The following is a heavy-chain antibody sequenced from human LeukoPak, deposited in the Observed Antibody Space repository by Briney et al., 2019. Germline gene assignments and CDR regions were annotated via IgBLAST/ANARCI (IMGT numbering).Heavy chain of an antibody. D-gene: IGHD1-26*01. J-gene: IGHJ4*02. Sequence: SVKVSCKASGYTFTSYYMHWVRQAPGQGLEWMGGIIPIFGTANYAQKFQGRVTITADESTSTAYMELSSLRSEDTAVYYCARVKVGDSGSFFDYWGQGTLVTVSS. CDR1: GYTFTSYY. CDR2: IIPIFGTA. V-gene: IGHV1-69*13. CDR3: ARVKVGDSGSFFDY.